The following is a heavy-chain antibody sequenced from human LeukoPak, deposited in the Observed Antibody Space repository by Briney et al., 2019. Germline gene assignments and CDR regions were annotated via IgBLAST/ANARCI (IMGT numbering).Heavy chain of an antibody. CDR3: ARGYQDITIFGVATPPGDYYFDY. CDR1: GFTFSHYW. Sequence: GGSLRLSCAASGFTFSHYWMTWVRQAPGKGLEWVANIKQDGSEKYYVDSVKGRFTISRDNAKNSLYLQMNSLRAEDTAVYYCARGYQDITIFGVATPPGDYYFDYWGQGTLVTVSS. V-gene: IGHV3-7*01. J-gene: IGHJ4*02. CDR2: IKQDGSEK. D-gene: IGHD3-3*01.